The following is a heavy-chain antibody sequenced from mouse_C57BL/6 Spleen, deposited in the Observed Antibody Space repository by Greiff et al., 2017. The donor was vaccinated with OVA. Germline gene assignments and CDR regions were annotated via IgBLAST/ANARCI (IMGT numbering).Heavy chain of an antibody. Sequence: VQLQQSGAELVKPGASVKVSCKASGYTFTSYWMHWVKQRPGQGLEWIGRIHPSDSDTNYNQKFKGKATLTVDKSSSTAYMQLSSLTSEDSAVYYCAIGKLTPDFDDWGQGTTLTVSS. J-gene: IGHJ2*01. CDR2: IHPSDSDT. D-gene: IGHD1-3*01. V-gene: IGHV1-74*01. CDR1: GYTFTSYW. CDR3: AIGKLTPDFDD.